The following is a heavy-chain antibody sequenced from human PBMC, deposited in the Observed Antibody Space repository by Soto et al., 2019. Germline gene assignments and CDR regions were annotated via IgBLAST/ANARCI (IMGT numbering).Heavy chain of an antibody. Sequence: QVQLVQSGAEVKKPGSSVKVSCKASGGTFSSYTISWVRQAPGQGLEWMGRIIPILGIANYAQKFQGRVTITADKSTSTAYMELSSLRSEDTAVYYCAREGEGAPAAQYGMDVWGQGTTVTVSS. D-gene: IGHD2-2*01. CDR1: GGTFSSYT. CDR3: AREGEGAPAAQYGMDV. J-gene: IGHJ6*02. CDR2: IIPILGIA. V-gene: IGHV1-69*08.